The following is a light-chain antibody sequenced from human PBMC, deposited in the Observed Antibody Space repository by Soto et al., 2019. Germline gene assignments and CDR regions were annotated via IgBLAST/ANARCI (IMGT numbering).Light chain of an antibody. CDR1: SSNIGSNYD. CDR3: NSYTSRYTFV. V-gene: IGLV1-40*01. J-gene: IGLJ1*01. Sequence: QSVLTQPPSVSGAPGQTVTISCAGTSSNIGSNYDVHWYQHLPGTAPKLLIFGYTNRPSGVPDRFSGSKSGTSASLAITGLQSEDEADYYCNSYTSRYTFVLGTGTKLTVL. CDR2: GYT.